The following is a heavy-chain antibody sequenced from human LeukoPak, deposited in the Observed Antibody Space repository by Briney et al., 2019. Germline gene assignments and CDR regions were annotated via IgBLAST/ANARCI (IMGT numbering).Heavy chain of an antibody. D-gene: IGHD6-25*01. CDR3: ARGPPAAV. CDR1: GFTFSSYW. Sequence: PWGSLRLSCAASGFTFSSYWMHWVRQAPGQGLVWVSRINPDGSTTDYADSVKGRFTTSRNNAESMLYLQRKSLRAEDTAVYYCARGPPAAVWGQGALVTVSS. J-gene: IGHJ4*02. CDR2: INPDGSTT. V-gene: IGHV3-74*01.